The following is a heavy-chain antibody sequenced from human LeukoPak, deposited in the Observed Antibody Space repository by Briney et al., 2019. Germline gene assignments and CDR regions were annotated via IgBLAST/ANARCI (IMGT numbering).Heavy chain of an antibody. CDR1: GYSFTSYW. J-gene: IGHJ6*04. CDR2: IDPSDSYT. D-gene: IGHD3-10*01. CDR3: AGRQLEYYYGSGSPAGGMDV. Sequence: KPGESLRISCKGSGYSFTSYWISWVRQMPGKGLEWMGRIDPSDSYTNYSPSFQGHVTISADKSISTAYLQWSSLKASDTAMYYCAGRQLEYYYGSGSPAGGMDVWGKGTTVTVSS. V-gene: IGHV5-10-1*01.